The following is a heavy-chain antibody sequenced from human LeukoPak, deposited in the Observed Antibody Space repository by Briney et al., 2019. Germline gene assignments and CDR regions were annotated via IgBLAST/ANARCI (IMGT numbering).Heavy chain of an antibody. CDR3: ASLPRYYYDSSGLDDAFDI. V-gene: IGHV4-38-2*02. D-gene: IGHD3-22*01. CDR1: GYSISNGYY. J-gene: IGHJ3*02. CDR2: IYHSGST. Sequence: SETLSLTCIVSGYSISNGYYWGWIRQPPGKGLEWIGSIYHSGSTYYNPSLKSRVTISVDTSKNQFSLKLSSVTAADTAVYYCASLPRYYYDSSGLDDAFDIWGQGTMITVSS.